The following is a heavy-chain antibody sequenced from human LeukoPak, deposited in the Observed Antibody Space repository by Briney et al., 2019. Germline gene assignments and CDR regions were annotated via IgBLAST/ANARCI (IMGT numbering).Heavy chain of an antibody. CDR1: GYTFTGYY. V-gene: IGHV1-2*02. D-gene: IGHD5-12*01. CDR2: INPNSGGT. CDR3: SGISIVATIYDY. Sequence: GASVKVSCKASGYTFTGYYMHWVRQAPGQGLEWMGWINPNSGGTNYAQKFEGRVTMTRDTSISTAYMELSRLRSDDTAVYYCSGISIVATIYDYWGQGTLVTVSS. J-gene: IGHJ4*02.